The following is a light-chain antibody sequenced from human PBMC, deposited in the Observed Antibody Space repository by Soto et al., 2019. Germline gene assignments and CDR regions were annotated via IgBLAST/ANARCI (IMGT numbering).Light chain of an antibody. V-gene: IGKV1-5*03. CDR2: QAS. CDR3: QQYYGFLWT. J-gene: IGKJ1*01. CDR1: QSISSW. Sequence: DIHMTQTPSTPSASVGDRITITSRASQSISSWLAWYKQKPGKAPKLLIYQASSSESGVPSRFSGGGSGKELTLSISGLPLDDFGTYYCQQYYGFLWTFGQGTKVDIK.